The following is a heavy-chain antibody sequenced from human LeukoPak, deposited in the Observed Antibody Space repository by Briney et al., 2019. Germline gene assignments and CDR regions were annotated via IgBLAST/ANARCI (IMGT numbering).Heavy chain of an antibody. CDR2: MNPNSGNT. CDR1: GYTFTSYD. CDR3: ARGDEYSSSSVSYYGMDV. J-gene: IGHJ6*02. Sequence: GASVKVSYKASGYTFTSYDINWVRQAPGQGLEWMGWMNPNSGNTDYAQKFQGRVTMTRNTSISTAYMELSSLRSEDTAVYYCARGDEYSSSSVSYYGMDVWGQGTTVTVSS. D-gene: IGHD6-6*01. V-gene: IGHV1-8*01.